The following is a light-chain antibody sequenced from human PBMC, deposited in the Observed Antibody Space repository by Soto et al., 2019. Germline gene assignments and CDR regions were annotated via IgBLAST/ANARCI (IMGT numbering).Light chain of an antibody. Sequence: EVVLTQSPATLSLSPGERATLSCRASQNVRTFLDWYQQKPGQAPRLLIYAASNRATGIPDRFSGSGSGTDFTITISSLEPEDFAVYYYQQHSHWPPWTFGQGTRVEIQ. J-gene: IGKJ1*01. CDR1: QNVRTF. CDR3: QQHSHWPPWT. CDR2: AAS. V-gene: IGKV3-11*01.